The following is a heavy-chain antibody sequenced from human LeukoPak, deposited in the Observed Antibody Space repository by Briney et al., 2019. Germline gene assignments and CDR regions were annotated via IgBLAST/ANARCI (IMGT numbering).Heavy chain of an antibody. CDR2: IYYSGST. CDR3: ARTTYYYDSSASSPSYGMDV. CDR1: GGSISSGDYY. Sequence: SETLSLTCTVSGGSISSGDYYWSWIRQPPGKGLEWIGYIYYSGSTYYNPSLKSRVTISVDTSKNQCSLKLSSVTAADTAVYYCARTTYYYDSSASSPSYGMDVWGQGTTVTVSS. D-gene: IGHD3-22*01. V-gene: IGHV4-30-4*01. J-gene: IGHJ6*02.